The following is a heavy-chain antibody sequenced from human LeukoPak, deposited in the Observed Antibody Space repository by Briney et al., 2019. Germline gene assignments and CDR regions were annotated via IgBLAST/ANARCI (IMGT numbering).Heavy chain of an antibody. D-gene: IGHD6-19*01. Sequence: SETLSLTCTVSGGSISSSYWSWIRQPPGKGLEWIGYIYYSGSTNYNPSFKSRVAISVDTSKNQFSLKLNSVTAADTAVYYCATWGIAVAGTFDYWGQGTLVTVST. J-gene: IGHJ4*02. V-gene: IGHV4-59*08. CDR2: IYYSGST. CDR3: ATWGIAVAGTFDY. CDR1: GGSISSSY.